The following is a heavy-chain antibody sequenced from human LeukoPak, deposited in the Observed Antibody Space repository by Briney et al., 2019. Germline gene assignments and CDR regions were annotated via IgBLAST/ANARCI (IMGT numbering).Heavy chain of an antibody. V-gene: IGHV3-23*01. CDR3: ATYGSGSNYRKAFDY. D-gene: IGHD3-10*01. CDR2: ITSSGGTT. Sequence: GGSLRLSCAASGFTFSSYAMSWVRQAPGEGLEWVSGITSSGGTTYYADSVKGRLTISRDNSKSTLYLQMNSLEAEDTAVYYCATYGSGSNYRKAFDYWGQGTLVTVSS. CDR1: GFTFSSYA. J-gene: IGHJ4*02.